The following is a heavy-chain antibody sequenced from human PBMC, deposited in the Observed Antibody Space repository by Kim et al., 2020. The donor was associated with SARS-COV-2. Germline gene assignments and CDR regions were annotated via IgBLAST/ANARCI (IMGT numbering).Heavy chain of an antibody. J-gene: IGHJ4*02. CDR2: IYYSGST. V-gene: IGHV4-59*13. D-gene: IGHD4-4*01. Sequence: SETLSLTCTVSGGSISSYYWSWIRQPPGKGLEWIGYIYYSGSTNYNPSLKSRVTISVDTSKNQFSLKLSSVTAADTAVYYCARGHTVTHFDYWGQGTLVTVSS. CDR3: ARGHTVTHFDY. CDR1: GGSISSYY.